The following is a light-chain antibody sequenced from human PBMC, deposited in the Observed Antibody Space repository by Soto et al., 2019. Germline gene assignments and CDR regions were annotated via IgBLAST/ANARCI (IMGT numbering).Light chain of an antibody. CDR1: SSVVGGYNY. CDR3: SSYTSSITYV. J-gene: IGLJ1*01. V-gene: IGLV2-14*03. Sequence: QSLLTQPASVSGSSGQSITISCTGTSSVVGGYNYVSWYQQHPGKAPKLVIYEVNNRPSGVSTRFSGSKSGNTASLTISGLQAEDEADYYCSSYTSSITYVFGSGTKVTVL. CDR2: EVN.